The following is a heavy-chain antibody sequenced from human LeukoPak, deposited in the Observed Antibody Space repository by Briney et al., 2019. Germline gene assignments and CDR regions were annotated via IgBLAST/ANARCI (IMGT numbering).Heavy chain of an antibody. CDR3: ARLGAGPTYYDFWSGYSSFYFDY. CDR1: GGSFSGYY. Sequence: SETLSLTCAVYGGSFSGYYWSWIRQPPGKGLEWIGEINHSGSTNYNPSLKSRVTISVDTSKNQFSLKLSSVTAADTAVYYCARLGAGPTYYDFWSGYSSFYFDYWGQGTLVTVSS. V-gene: IGHV4-34*01. D-gene: IGHD3-3*01. J-gene: IGHJ4*02. CDR2: INHSGST.